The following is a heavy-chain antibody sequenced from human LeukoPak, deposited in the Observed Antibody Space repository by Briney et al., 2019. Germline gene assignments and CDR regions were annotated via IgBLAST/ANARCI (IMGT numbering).Heavy chain of an antibody. D-gene: IGHD2-15*01. V-gene: IGHV4-4*07. CDR3: AISNRSGGSYNY. CDR2: IYTSGST. Sequence: NSSETLSLTCTVSGGSISSYYWSWIRQPAGKGLEWVGRIYTSGSTNYNPSLKSRVTMSVDTSKNQFSLKLSSVTAADTAVYFCAISNRSGGSYNYWGQGTLVTVSS. CDR1: GGSISSYY. J-gene: IGHJ4*02.